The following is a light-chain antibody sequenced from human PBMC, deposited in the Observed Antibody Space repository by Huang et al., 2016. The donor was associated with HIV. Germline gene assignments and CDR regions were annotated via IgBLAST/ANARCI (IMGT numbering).Light chain of an antibody. CDR3: QQRSSGVT. CDR1: QSVGND. V-gene: IGKV3-11*01. Sequence: IVLTQSPATLSWYPGERVTLSCRASQSVGNDIAWYQQHPGQSPKLLIYATSNRATGTPVRFSGSGSGTDFTLTISSLESEDFAVYYCQQRSSGVTFGGGTKVQVK. CDR2: ATS. J-gene: IGKJ4*01.